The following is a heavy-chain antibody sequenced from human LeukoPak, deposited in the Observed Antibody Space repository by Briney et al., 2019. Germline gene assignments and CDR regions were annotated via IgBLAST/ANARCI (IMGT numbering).Heavy chain of an antibody. J-gene: IGHJ5*02. V-gene: IGHV6-1*01. CDR1: GDSVSSNSAA. CDR2: TYYRSKWYN. Sequence: SQTLSLTCAISGDSVSSNSAAWNWIRQSPSRGLEWLGRTYYRSKWYNDYAVSVKSRITINPDTSKNQFSLQLNSVTPEDTAVYYCARDQIARNGYRWELLSWFDPWGQGTLVTVSS. D-gene: IGHD1-26*01. CDR3: ARDQIARNGYRWELLSWFDP.